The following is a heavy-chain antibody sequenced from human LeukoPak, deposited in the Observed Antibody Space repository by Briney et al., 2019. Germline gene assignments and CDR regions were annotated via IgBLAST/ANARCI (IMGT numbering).Heavy chain of an antibody. J-gene: IGHJ4*02. V-gene: IGHV4-30-2*01. CDR2: IYHSGST. D-gene: IGHD3-10*01. CDR3: ARTSLYGSGSYSDY. CDR1: GGSISSGGYS. Sequence: PSQTLSLTCAVSGGSISSGGYSWSWIRQPPGKGLEWIGYIYHSGSTYYNPSLKSRVTISVDRSKNQFSLKLSSVTAVDTAVYYCARTSLYGSGSYSDYWGQETLVTVSS.